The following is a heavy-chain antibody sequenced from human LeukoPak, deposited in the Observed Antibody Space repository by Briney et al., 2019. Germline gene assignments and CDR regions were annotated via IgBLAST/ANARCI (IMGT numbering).Heavy chain of an antibody. D-gene: IGHD3-16*02. J-gene: IGHJ4*02. Sequence: SETLSLTCAVYGGSFSGYYWSWIRQPPGKGLEWIGEINHSGSTNYNPSLKSRVTIPVDTSKNQFSLKLSSVTAADTAVYYCARPQDVGLGGLSFGPVFDYWGQGTLVTVSS. CDR3: ARPQDVGLGGLSFGPVFDY. CDR2: INHSGST. V-gene: IGHV4-34*01. CDR1: GGSFSGYY.